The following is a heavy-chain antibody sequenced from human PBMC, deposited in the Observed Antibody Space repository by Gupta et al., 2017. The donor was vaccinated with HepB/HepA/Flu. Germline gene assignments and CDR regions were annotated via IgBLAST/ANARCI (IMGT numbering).Heavy chain of an antibody. V-gene: IGHV1-2*04. CDR2: INPNSGGT. D-gene: IGHD6-13*01. Sequence: QVQLVQSGAEVTKPGASVEVSCKASGYSFTGQHIHWVRQAPGQGLEWMGWINPNSGGTNYAQKFQDWVTMSRDTSISTAYMELRSLKSDDTAIYYCARGGGIALEFDYWGQGTLVTVSS. CDR3: ARGGGIALEFDY. CDR1: GYSFTGQH. J-gene: IGHJ4*02.